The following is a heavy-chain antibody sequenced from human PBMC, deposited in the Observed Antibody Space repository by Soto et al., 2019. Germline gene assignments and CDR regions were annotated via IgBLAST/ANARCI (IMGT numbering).Heavy chain of an antibody. CDR2: INAGNGNT. CDR3: ARDKQHSSGWYSSAFDI. J-gene: IGHJ3*02. V-gene: IGHV1-3*01. Sequence: GASVKVSCKASGYTFTSYAMHWVRQAPGQRLEWMGWINAGNGNTKYSQKLQGRVTITRDTSASTAYMELSSLRSEDTAVYYCARDKQHSSGWYSSAFDIWGQGTMVTVSS. CDR1: GYTFTSYA. D-gene: IGHD6-19*01.